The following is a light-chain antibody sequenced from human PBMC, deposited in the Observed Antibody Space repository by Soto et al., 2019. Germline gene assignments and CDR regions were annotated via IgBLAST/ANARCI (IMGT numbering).Light chain of an antibody. CDR1: HNINNK. J-gene: IGKJ2*01. CDR2: DAS. Sequence: EIVLTQSPVTLSVSPGERATLSCRPSHNINNKLAWYQQKPGQTPRLLIFDASTRATGIPARFSGSGSGTEFTLAINSLQSDDFAVYYCQHYYNWPQYTFGQGTKLEIE. V-gene: IGKV3-15*01. CDR3: QHYYNWPQYT.